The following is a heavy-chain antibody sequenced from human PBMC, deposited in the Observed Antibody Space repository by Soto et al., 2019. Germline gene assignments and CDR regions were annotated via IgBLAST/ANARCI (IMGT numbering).Heavy chain of an antibody. V-gene: IGHV1-58*01. D-gene: IGHD3-3*01. CDR1: GFTFTSSA. CDR2: IVVGSGNT. CDR3: AAGSPSYDFWSGYYYYYYYGMDV. Sequence: SVKVSCKASGFTFTSSAVQWVRQARGQRLEWIGWIVVGSGNTNYAQKFQERVTITRDMSTSTAYMELSSLRFEDTAVYYCAAGSPSYDFWSGYYYYYYYGMDVWGQGTTVTVSS. J-gene: IGHJ6*02.